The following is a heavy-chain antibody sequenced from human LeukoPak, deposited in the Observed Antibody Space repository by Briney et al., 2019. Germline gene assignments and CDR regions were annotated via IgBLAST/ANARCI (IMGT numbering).Heavy chain of an antibody. CDR2: TSGST. V-gene: IGHV4-61*02. J-gene: IGHJ4*02. D-gene: IGHD3-22*01. Sequence: TSGSTNYNPSLKRRVTISVDTSKNQFSLKLSSVTAADTAVYYCARDLVPYDSSGHIPFFDYWGQGTLVTASS. CDR3: ARDLVPYDSSGHIPFFDY.